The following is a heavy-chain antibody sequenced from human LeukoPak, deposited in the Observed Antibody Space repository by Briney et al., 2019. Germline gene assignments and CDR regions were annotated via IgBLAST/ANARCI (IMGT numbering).Heavy chain of an antibody. CDR3: AKEWGMATIRKTRKGGTTRFDY. CDR1: GFTFSSYG. Sequence: PGGSLRLSCAASGFTFSSYGMHWVRQAPGKGLEWVAFIRYDGSNKYYADSVKGRFTISRDNSKNTLYLQMNSLRAKDTAVYYGAKEWGMATIRKTRKGGTTRFDYWGQGTLVTVSS. V-gene: IGHV3-30*02. J-gene: IGHJ4*02. D-gene: IGHD5-24*01. CDR2: IRYDGSNK.